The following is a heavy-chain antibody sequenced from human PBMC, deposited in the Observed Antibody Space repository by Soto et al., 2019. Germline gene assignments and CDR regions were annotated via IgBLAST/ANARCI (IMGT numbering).Heavy chain of an antibody. J-gene: IGHJ4*02. CDR3: AGGSYCSGGSCHSDY. CDR2: IYYSGST. CDR1: GGSISSYY. Sequence: QVQLQESGPGLVKPSETLSLTCTVSGGSISSYYWSWIRQPPGKGLEWIGYIYYSGSTNYNPSLKSRVTISVDTSKNQFSLKLSSVTAADTAVYYCAGGSYCSGGSCHSDYWGQGTLVTVSS. V-gene: IGHV4-59*01. D-gene: IGHD2-15*01.